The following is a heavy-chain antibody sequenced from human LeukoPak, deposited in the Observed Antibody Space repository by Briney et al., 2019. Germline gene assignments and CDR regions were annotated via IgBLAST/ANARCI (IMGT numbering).Heavy chain of an antibody. V-gene: IGHV3-74*01. CDR3: VRSLRSADF. J-gene: IGHJ4*02. Sequence: GGSLRLSCAASGFTFSSYSMNWVRQAPGKGLMWVSQISTDGSQTFYADSVKGRFTISRDNAKNTLFLQMDSLRPEDTAVYYCVRSLRSADFWGQGTLVTVSS. CDR1: GFTFSSYS. CDR2: ISTDGSQT.